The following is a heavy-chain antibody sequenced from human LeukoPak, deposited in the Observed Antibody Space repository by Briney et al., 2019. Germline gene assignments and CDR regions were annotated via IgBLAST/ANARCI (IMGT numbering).Heavy chain of an antibody. Sequence: GGSLRLSCAASGLTFSSYAMSWVRQAPGKGLEWVSTISDSGGSTYYGDSVKGRFTTSRDNAKNSLYLQMNSLRAEDTALYYCARDGVTGTTWDWGQGTLVTVSS. CDR1: GLTFSSYA. CDR3: ARDGVTGTTWD. D-gene: IGHD1-7*01. CDR2: ISDSGGST. J-gene: IGHJ4*02. V-gene: IGHV3-23*01.